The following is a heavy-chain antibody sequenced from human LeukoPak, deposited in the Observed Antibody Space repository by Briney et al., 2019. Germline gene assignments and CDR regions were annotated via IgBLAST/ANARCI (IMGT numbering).Heavy chain of an antibody. CDR3: AGHLWRSAHFDY. J-gene: IGHJ4*02. Sequence: GGSLRLSCAASGFTFRSYAMSWVRQAPGKGLEWVSAISGSGGSTYYADSVKGRFTISRDNSKNTLYLQMNSLRAEDTAVYYCAGHLWRSAHFDYWGQGTLVTVSS. V-gene: IGHV3-23*01. CDR1: GFTFRSYA. D-gene: IGHD2/OR15-2a*01. CDR2: ISGSGGST.